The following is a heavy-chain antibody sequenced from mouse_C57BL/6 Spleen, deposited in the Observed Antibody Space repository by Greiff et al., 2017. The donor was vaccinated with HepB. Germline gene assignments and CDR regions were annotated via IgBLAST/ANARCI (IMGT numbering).Heavy chain of an antibody. CDR1: GYSFTSYY. Sequence: QVQLQQSGPELVKPGASVKISCKASGYSFTSYYIHWVKQRPGQGLEWIGWIYPGSGNTKYNEKFKGKATLTADTSSSTAYMQLSSLTSEDSAVYYCARGTVVGGYAMDYWGQGTSVTVSS. V-gene: IGHV1-66*01. J-gene: IGHJ4*01. CDR3: ARGTVVGGYAMDY. CDR2: IYPGSGNT. D-gene: IGHD1-1*01.